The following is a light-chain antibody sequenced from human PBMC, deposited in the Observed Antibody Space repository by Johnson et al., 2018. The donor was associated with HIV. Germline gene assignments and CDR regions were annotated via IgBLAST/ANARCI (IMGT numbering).Light chain of an antibody. Sequence: QPVLTQPPSLSAAPGQRVSISCSGTSSNIENYFVSWYQQLPGAAPRLLIYEDNKRPSGIPDRFSGSKSGASATLGITGLQTGDEADYYCGVWDASLSPHYVFGTGTTVIVL. V-gene: IGLV1-51*02. CDR2: EDN. CDR1: SSNIENYF. J-gene: IGLJ1*01. CDR3: GVWDASLSPHYV.